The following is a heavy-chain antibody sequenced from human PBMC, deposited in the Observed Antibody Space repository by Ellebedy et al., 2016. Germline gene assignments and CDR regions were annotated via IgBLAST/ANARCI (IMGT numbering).Heavy chain of an antibody. D-gene: IGHD7-27*01. CDR2: ISSSEDFI. CDR3: ARLNWGRFAFDY. CDR1: GFTFSSYN. J-gene: IGHJ4*01. V-gene: IGHV3-21*01. Sequence: GGSLRLSXAASGFTFSSYNMNWVRQTPGKGLEWVSSISSSEDFIEYADSVKGRFSISRDNAKNSLFLQMNSLRVDDTAIYYCARLNWGRFAFDYWGHGTLVTVSS.